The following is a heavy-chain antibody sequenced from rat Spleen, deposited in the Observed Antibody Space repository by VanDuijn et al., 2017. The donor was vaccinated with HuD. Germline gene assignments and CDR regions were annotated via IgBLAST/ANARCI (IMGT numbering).Heavy chain of an antibody. V-gene: IGHV5-22*01. D-gene: IGHD1-11*01. CDR1: GFTFSDYY. CDR2: ISSEGRSS. J-gene: IGHJ2*01. CDR3: ARQEDYGGYSRDYFGY. Sequence: EVQLVESDGGLVRPGRSLKLSCAASGFTFSDYYMAWVRQAPTKGLEWVATISSEGRSSYYRDSMKGRFTISRDNAKSTLYLQISSLRSEDTATYYCARQEDYGGYSRDYFGYWGQGVVVTVSS.